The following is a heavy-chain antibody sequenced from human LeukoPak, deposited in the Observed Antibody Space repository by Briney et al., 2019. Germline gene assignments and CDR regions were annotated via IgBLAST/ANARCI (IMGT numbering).Heavy chain of an antibody. Sequence: GGSLRLSCAASGFTFSSYAMHWVRQAPGKRLEWVAVISYDGSNKYYADSVKGRFTISRDNSKNTLYLQMNSLRAEDTAVYYCARDGTDYGDYVRCFDYWGQGTLVTVSS. J-gene: IGHJ4*02. CDR2: ISYDGSNK. CDR3: ARDGTDYGDYVRCFDY. V-gene: IGHV3-30-3*01. CDR1: GFTFSSYA. D-gene: IGHD4-17*01.